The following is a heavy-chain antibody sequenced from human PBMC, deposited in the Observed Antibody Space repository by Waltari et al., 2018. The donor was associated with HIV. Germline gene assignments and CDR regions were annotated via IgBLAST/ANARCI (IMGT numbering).Heavy chain of an antibody. CDR2: INPSGGST. CDR3: ARDGGVVVPSDY. V-gene: IGHV1-46*01. CDR1: GYTFTRNY. Sequence: QVQLVQSGAEVKKTGASVKVSCKASGYTFTRNYMPWVRQAPGQGLEWMGIINPSGGSTSYAQKFQGRVTLTRDTSTSTVYMELSSLRSEDTAVYYCARDGGVVVPSDYWGQGTLVTVSS. J-gene: IGHJ4*02. D-gene: IGHD2-2*01.